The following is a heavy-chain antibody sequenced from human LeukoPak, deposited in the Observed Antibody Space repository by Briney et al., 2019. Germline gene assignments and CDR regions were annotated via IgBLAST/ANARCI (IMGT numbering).Heavy chain of an antibody. Sequence: GGSLRLSCAASGFNFGRYAIHWVRQAPGKGLEWVGVVSHDGVTEDYQDSVRGRFTISRDTSTNMVYLQMNSLRSEDTAVYYCTREVSGSLYFDYWGQGTLVTVSS. CDR1: GFNFGRYA. D-gene: IGHD1-26*01. V-gene: IGHV3-30*03. CDR2: VSHDGVTE. CDR3: TREVSGSLYFDY. J-gene: IGHJ4*02.